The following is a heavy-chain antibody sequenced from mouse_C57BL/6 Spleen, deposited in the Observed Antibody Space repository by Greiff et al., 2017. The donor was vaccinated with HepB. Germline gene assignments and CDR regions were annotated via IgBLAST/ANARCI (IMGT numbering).Heavy chain of an antibody. CDR1: GYTFTSYW. CDR3: ARSGVAGYYFDY. CDR2: IYPSNGGT. Sequence: QVQLQQPGTELVKPGASVKLSCKASGYTFTSYWMHWVKQRPGQGLEWIGNIYPSNGGTNYNEKFKSKATLTVDKSSSTAYMQLSSLTSEDSAVYYCARSGVAGYYFDYWGQGTTLTVSS. V-gene: IGHV1-53*01. D-gene: IGHD3-1*01. J-gene: IGHJ2*01.